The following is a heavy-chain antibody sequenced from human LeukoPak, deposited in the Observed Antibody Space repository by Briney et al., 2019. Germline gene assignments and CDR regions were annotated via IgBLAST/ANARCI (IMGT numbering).Heavy chain of an antibody. J-gene: IGHJ4*02. Sequence: TGGSLRLSCAASGFTFSSYAMSWVRQAPGKGLEWVSGISGSGSSTYYVDSVKGRFTISRDNSKNTLNLQMNSLRAEDTAVYYCANHSDTAMVYAYWGQGTLVTVSS. V-gene: IGHV3-23*01. CDR3: ANHSDTAMVYAY. CDR2: ISGSGSST. CDR1: GFTFSSYA. D-gene: IGHD5-18*01.